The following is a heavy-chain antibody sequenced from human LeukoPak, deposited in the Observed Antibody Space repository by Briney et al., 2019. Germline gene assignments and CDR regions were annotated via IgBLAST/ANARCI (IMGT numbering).Heavy chain of an antibody. CDR2: ISASGGST. J-gene: IGHJ3*02. D-gene: IGHD2-21*01. Sequence: GGSLRLSCAASGFTFSNYAMTWVRQAPGKGLEWVSAISASGGSTYYADSVKGRFTISRDNSKNTLYLQMNSLRAADTAIYYCAEEGENYAFDIWGQGTMVTVSS. V-gene: IGHV3-23*01. CDR1: GFTFSNYA. CDR3: AEEGENYAFDI.